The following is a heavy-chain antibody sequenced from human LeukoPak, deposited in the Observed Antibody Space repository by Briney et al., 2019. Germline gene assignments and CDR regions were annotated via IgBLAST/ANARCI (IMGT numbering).Heavy chain of an antibody. CDR3: ARNDYASSSGYDF. CDR2: ISSGSDHI. CDR1: GFTFSTYS. V-gene: IGHV3-21*01. D-gene: IGHD6-6*01. Sequence: PGGSLRLSCAASGFTFSTYSMNWVRQAPGKGLEWVSSISSGSDHIYYADSVKGRFTISGDNAKNSLYLQMDSLRAEDTAVFFCARNDYASSSGYDFWGQGTLVTVSS. J-gene: IGHJ4*02.